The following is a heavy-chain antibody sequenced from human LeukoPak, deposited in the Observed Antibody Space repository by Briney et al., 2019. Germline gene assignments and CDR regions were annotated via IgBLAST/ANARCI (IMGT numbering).Heavy chain of an antibody. V-gene: IGHV3-66*01. CDR2: IYSGGST. CDR1: GFTVSSHY. J-gene: IGHJ4*02. Sequence: PGGSLRLSCAASGFTVSSHYMSWVRQAPGKGLEWVSVIYSGGSTYYADSVKGRFTISRDNSKNTLYLQMSSLRAEDTAVYYCARDPITGSTLYYGTKYYFDYWGQGTLVTVSS. D-gene: IGHD1-7*01. CDR3: ARDPITGSTLYYGTKYYFDY.